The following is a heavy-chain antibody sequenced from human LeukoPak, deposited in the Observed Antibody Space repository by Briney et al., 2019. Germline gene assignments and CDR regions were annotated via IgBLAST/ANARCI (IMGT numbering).Heavy chain of an antibody. D-gene: IGHD3-10*01. Sequence: SQTLSLTCTVSGGSISSGGYYWSWIRQPPGKGLEWIGYIYHSGSTYYNPSLKSRVTISVDRSKNQFSLKLSSVTAADTAVYYCARDGYGSGSLPFDYWGQGTLVTVSS. CDR3: ARDGYGSGSLPFDY. CDR2: IYHSGST. CDR1: GGSISSGGYY. J-gene: IGHJ4*02. V-gene: IGHV4-30-2*01.